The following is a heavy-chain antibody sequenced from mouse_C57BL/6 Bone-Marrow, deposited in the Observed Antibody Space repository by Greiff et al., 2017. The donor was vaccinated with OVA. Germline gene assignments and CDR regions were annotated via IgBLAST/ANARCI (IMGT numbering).Heavy chain of an antibody. CDR2: ISYDGSN. J-gene: IGHJ3*01. CDR1: GYSITSGYY. CDR3: ARETYYVYDRSPFAY. D-gene: IGHD2-9*01. V-gene: IGHV3-6*01. Sequence: ESGPGLVKPSQSLSLTCSVTGYSITSGYYWNWIRQFPGNKLEWMGYISYDGSNNYNPSLKNRISITRDTSKNQFFLKLNSVTTEDTATYYCARETYYVYDRSPFAYWGQGTLVTVSA.